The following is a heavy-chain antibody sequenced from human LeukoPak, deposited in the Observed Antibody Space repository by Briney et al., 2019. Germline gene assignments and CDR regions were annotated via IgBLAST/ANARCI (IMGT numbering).Heavy chain of an antibody. CDR3: AKDSAEYYDSSGYYHY. V-gene: IGHV3-9*01. Sequence: GGSLRLSCAASGFTFDDYAMHWVRQAPGKGLEWVSGISWNSGSIGYADSVKGRFTISRDKAKNYLYLQMNSLRAEDTVLYYCAKDSAEYYDSSGYYHYWGQGTLVTVSS. D-gene: IGHD3-22*01. J-gene: IGHJ4*02. CDR1: GFTFDDYA. CDR2: ISWNSGSI.